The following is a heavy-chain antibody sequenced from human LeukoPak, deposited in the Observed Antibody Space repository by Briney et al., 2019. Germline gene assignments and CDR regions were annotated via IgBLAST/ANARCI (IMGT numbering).Heavy chain of an antibody. CDR3: ARQGASQSFDP. CDR1: GYSFIAYY. D-gene: IGHD4/OR15-4a*01. Sequence: ASVKVSCEASGYSFIAYYLHWVGQAPGQGLEWMGWINPYNGDTNYAQKFQGRVTMTRDMSSNTAHMEVTKLDDTAVYYCARQGASQSFDPWGEGGLVTVS. CDR2: INPYNGDT. V-gene: IGHV1-2*02. J-gene: IGHJ5*02.